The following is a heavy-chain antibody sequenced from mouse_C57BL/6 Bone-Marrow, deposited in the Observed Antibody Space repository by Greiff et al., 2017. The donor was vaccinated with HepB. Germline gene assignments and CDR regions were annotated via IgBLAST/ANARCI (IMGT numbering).Heavy chain of an antibody. D-gene: IGHD3-1*01. J-gene: IGHJ3*01. V-gene: IGHV5-4*01. CDR3: ARDRGPAWFAY. Sequence: EVKLEESGGGLVKPGGSLKLSCAASGFTFSSYAMSWVRQTPEKRLEWVATISDGGSYTYYPDNVKGRFTISRDNAKNNLYLQMSHLKSEDTAMYYCARDRGPAWFAYWGQGTLVTVSA. CDR2: ISDGGSYT. CDR1: GFTFSSYA.